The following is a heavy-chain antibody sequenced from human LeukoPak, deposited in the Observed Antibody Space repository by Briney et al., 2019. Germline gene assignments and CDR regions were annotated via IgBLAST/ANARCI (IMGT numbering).Heavy chain of an antibody. CDR1: GGSICSGSYY. CDR2: IYTSGST. Sequence: PSETLSLTCTVSGGSICSGSYYWSWIRQPTGKGLEWIGRIYTSGSTNYNPSLKSRVTISVDTSKNQFSLKLSSVTAADTAVYYCVRHYHESNVYYYDFWGQGTLVTVSS. CDR3: VRHYHESNVYYYDF. J-gene: IGHJ4*02. D-gene: IGHD3-22*01. V-gene: IGHV4-61*02.